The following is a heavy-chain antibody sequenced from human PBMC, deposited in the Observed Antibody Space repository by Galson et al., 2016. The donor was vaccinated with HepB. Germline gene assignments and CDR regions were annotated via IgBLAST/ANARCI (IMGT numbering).Heavy chain of an antibody. V-gene: IGHV3-21*01. CDR3: AKNISWYLGDAFDI. CDR1: GFTFSNYN. Sequence: SLRLSCAASGFTFSNYNMNWVRQAPGKGLEWVSSVSSNVRHIYYADSVKGRFTISRDNANNSLSLQMNSLRAEDTAVYYCAKNISWYLGDAFDIWGQGTMVTVSS. D-gene: IGHD6-13*01. J-gene: IGHJ3*02. CDR2: VSSNVRHI.